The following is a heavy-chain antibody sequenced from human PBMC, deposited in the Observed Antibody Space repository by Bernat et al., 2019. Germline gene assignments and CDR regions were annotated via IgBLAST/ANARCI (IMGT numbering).Heavy chain of an antibody. J-gene: IGHJ4*01. V-gene: IGHV7-81*01. CDR2: INTYSGVP. CDR1: GYTFTTYG. CDR3: ARYFDY. Sequence: QIQLVQSGPELKKPGETVKISCKASGYTFTTYGMSWVKQAPGKGLKWMGWINTYSGVPTYADDFKGRFAFSLETSASTAYLQINNLKNEDTATYFCARYFDYWGQGTTLTVSS.